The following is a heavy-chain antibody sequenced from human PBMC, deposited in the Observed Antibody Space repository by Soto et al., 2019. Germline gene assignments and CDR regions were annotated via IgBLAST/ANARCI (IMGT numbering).Heavy chain of an antibody. V-gene: IGHV3-30*18. Sequence: GSLRLSCAASGFTFSSYGMHWVRQAPGKGLEWVAVISYDGSNKYYADSVKGRFTISRDNSKNTLYLQMNSLRAEDTAVYYCAKDRNPLTTVTTNWFDPWGQGTLVTVSS. D-gene: IGHD4-4*01. J-gene: IGHJ5*02. CDR3: AKDRNPLTTVTTNWFDP. CDR1: GFTFSSYG. CDR2: ISYDGSNK.